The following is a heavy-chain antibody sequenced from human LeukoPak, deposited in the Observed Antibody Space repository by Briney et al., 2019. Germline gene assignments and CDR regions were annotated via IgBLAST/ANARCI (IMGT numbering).Heavy chain of an antibody. V-gene: IGHV1-69*05. Sequence: SVKVSCKASRYTFTSYDINWVRQAPGQGLEWMGRIIPIFGTANYAQKFQGRVTITTDESTSTAYMELSSLRSEDTAVYYCARDPQLYCSGGSCYERGHLPDNFDYWGQGTLVTVSS. CDR2: IIPIFGTA. CDR1: RYTFTSYD. D-gene: IGHD2-15*01. CDR3: ARDPQLYCSGGSCYERGHLPDNFDY. J-gene: IGHJ4*02.